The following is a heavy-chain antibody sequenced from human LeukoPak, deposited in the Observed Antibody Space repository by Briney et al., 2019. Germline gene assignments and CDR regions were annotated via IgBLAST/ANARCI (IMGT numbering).Heavy chain of an antibody. CDR3: AKDIDIVATITGN. CDR2: IYRDGNT. CDR1: GFIVSGNY. V-gene: IGHV3-53*01. D-gene: IGHD5-12*01. Sequence: PGGSLRLSCAASGFIVSGNYMSWVRQAPGKGLEWVSIIYRDGNTYYADSVEGRFTISRDNSKNTLSLQMNSLRADDTAVYYCAKDIDIVATITGNWGQGTLVTVSS. J-gene: IGHJ4*02.